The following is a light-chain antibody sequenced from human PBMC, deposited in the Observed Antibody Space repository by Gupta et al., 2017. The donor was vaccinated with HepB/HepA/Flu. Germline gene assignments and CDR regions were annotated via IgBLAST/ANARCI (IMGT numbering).Light chain of an antibody. CDR1: QSVSSY. CDR3: QQRRNWPLT. Sequence: EIVLTQSPATLSLSPGERATLSCRASQSVSSYLAWYQQKPGQAPRLLIYDASNRATGLPARFSGSASATDITLTISILAPEDFAVYYCQQRRNWPLTFGGGTKVEIK. CDR2: DAS. J-gene: IGKJ4*01. V-gene: IGKV3-11*01.